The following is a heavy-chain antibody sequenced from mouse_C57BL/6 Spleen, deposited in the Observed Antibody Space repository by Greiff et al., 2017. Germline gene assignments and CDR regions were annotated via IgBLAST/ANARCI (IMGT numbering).Heavy chain of an antibody. V-gene: IGHV1-74*01. J-gene: IGHJ4*01. CDR3: ATGNYYYDYDEYAMDY. D-gene: IGHD2-4*01. CDR2: IHPSDSDT. CDR1: GYTFTSYW. Sequence: VQLQQPGAELVKPGASVKVSCKASGYTFTSYWMHWVKQRPGQGLEWIGRIHPSDSDTNYNQKFKGKATLTVDTSSSTAYMQLSSLTSEDSAVYYCATGNYYYDYDEYAMDYWGQGTSVTVSS.